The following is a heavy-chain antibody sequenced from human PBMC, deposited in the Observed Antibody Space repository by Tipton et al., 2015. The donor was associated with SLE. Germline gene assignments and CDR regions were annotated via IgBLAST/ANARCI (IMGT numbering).Heavy chain of an antibody. CDR2: IYYSGST. CDR3: ARGATGGSSWYY. J-gene: IGHJ4*02. V-gene: IGHV4-39*07. Sequence: TLSLTCTVSGGSISSSSYYWGWIRQPPGKGLEWIGSIYYSGSTYYNPSLKSRVTISVDTSKNQFSLKLSSVTAADTAVYYCARGATGGSSWYYWGQGSLVTVSS. CDR1: GGSISSSSYY. D-gene: IGHD6-13*01.